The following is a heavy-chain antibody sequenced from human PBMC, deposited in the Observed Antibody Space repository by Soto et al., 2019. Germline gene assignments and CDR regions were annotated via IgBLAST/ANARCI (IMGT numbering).Heavy chain of an antibody. D-gene: IGHD6-13*01. V-gene: IGHV4-59*01. J-gene: IGHJ5*02. CDR2: IYYSGST. CDR1: DGSIGGYY. Sequence: QVQLQESGPGLVKPSETLSLTCTVSDGSIGGYYWSWIRQPPGKRLEWVGYIYYSGSTNYNPSLKSRVTLSVDTSRNQLSLRLSSVTAADTAIYYCARAGSSWVNWFDTWGQGTLVTVSS. CDR3: ARAGSSWVNWFDT.